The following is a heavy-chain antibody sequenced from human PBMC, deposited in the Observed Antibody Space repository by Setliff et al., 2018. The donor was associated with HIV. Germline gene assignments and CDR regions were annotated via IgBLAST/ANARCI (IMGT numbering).Heavy chain of an antibody. J-gene: IGHJ4*02. Sequence: ASVKVSCKASGYNFSIYGISWVRQAPGQGLEWMGWISASGDANYEQKLQGRVTMTTDTSTSTAYMELRSLRSDDTAVYYCARDAPGNTEAAPDYWGQGTLVTVSS. V-gene: IGHV1-18*01. CDR2: ISASGDA. CDR1: GYNFSIYG. CDR3: ARDAPGNTEAAPDY. D-gene: IGHD6-6*01.